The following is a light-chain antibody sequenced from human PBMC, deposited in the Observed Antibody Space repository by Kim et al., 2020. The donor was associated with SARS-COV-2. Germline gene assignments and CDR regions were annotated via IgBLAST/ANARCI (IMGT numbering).Light chain of an antibody. V-gene: IGLV2-14*01. J-gene: IGLJ3*02. CDR1: SSDIGAYNY. CDR3: CSCTSDTTWV. CDR2: DVY. Sequence: QSALTQPASVSGSPGQSITISCTGTSSDIGAYNYVSWYQQHPDKAPKLLIYDVYNRPSGISSRFSGSKSGNTASLTISGLQAEDEANYYCCSCTSDTTWVFGGGTKVTVL.